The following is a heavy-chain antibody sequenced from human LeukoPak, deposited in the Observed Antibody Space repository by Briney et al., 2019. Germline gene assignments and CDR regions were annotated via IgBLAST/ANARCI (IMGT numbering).Heavy chain of an antibody. CDR1: GFTFNNCA. J-gene: IGHJ4*02. Sequence: QPGGALRLSCAGSGFTFNNCAMSWVRQAPGKGLEWVSVISGTGGSTYYADSVKGRFTISRDNSKNTLYLQMNNLRAEDTAVYYCAKAPRSYSGYHFQYFDYWGQGTLVTVSS. V-gene: IGHV3-23*01. CDR3: AKAPRSYSGYHFQYFDY. D-gene: IGHD5-12*01. CDR2: ISGTGGST.